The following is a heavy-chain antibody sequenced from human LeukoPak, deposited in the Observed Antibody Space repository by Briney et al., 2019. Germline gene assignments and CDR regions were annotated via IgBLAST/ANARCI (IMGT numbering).Heavy chain of an antibody. CDR2: ISGSGGST. CDR3: AKEEFYGSGSYYLSAYYFDY. CDR1: GFTFTTYG. Sequence: GGSLRLSCAASGFTFTTYGMTWVRQAPGKGLEWVSAISGSGGSTYYADSVKGRFTISRDNSKNTLYLQMNSLRAEDTAVYYCAKEEFYGSGSYYLSAYYFDYWGQGTLVTVSS. D-gene: IGHD3-10*01. V-gene: IGHV3-23*01. J-gene: IGHJ4*02.